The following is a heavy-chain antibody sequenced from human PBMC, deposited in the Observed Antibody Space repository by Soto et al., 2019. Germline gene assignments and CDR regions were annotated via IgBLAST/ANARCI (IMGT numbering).Heavy chain of an antibody. CDR2: ISYDGSNK. CDR1: GFTFSSYS. J-gene: IGHJ4*02. Sequence: PGGSLRLSCAASGFTFSSYSFHWVRQAPGKGLEWVAVISYDGSNKYYADSVKGRFTISRDNSKNTLYLQMNSLRAEDTAVYYCAREAFGSRNFYNLGSPDYWGQGSLVTVSS. CDR3: AREAFGSRNFYNLGSPDY. D-gene: IGHD3-10*01. V-gene: IGHV3-30*04.